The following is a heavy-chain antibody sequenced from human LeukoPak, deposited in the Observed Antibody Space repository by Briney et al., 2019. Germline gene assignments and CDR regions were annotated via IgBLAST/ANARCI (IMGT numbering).Heavy chain of an antibody. Sequence: GGSLRLSCAASGFTFSSYGMHWVRQAPGKGLEWVAVISYDGSNKYYADSVKGRFTISRDNSKNTLYLQMNSLRAEDTAVYYCARNGWFGELSQRLDYWGQGTLVTVSS. D-gene: IGHD3-10*01. CDR1: GFTFSSYG. V-gene: IGHV3-30*03. J-gene: IGHJ4*02. CDR3: ARNGWFGELSQRLDY. CDR2: ISYDGSNK.